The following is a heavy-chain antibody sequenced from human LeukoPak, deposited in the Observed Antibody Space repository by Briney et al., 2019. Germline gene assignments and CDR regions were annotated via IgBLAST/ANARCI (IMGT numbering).Heavy chain of an antibody. CDR1: GFTFSDYW. CDR3: ARSYYDSSGPFDY. J-gene: IGHJ4*02. D-gene: IGHD3-22*01. CDR2: INTDGSEN. Sequence: SGGSLRLSCAASGFTFSDYWMTWVRQVPGKGLERVANINTDGSENYYIDSVRGRFTISRDNAKNSLYLQMNSLRAEDTAVYYCARSYYDSSGPFDYWGQGTLVTVSS. V-gene: IGHV3-7*01.